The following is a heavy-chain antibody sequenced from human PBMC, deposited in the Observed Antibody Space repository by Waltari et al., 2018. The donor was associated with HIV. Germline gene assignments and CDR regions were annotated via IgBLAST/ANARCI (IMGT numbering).Heavy chain of an antibody. V-gene: IGHV5-51*01. J-gene: IGHJ4*02. CDR1: GYSFTSSW. CDR3: ARGYYYGSDKDWGLFDY. Sequence: EVQLVQSGAAVKKPGESLKISCKGSGYSFTSSWIGWVRQMPGKGLEWMGIIYPGNNDTRYRPSFQGQVTISADKPISTSYLQLSSLKAADTSMYYCARGYYYGSDKDWGLFDYWGQGTLVTVSS. D-gene: IGHD3-10*01. CDR2: IYPGNNDT.